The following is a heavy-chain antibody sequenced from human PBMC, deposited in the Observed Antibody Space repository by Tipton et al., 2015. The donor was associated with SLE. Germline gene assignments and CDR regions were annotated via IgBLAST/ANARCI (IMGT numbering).Heavy chain of an antibody. D-gene: IGHD6-13*01. CDR2: INHSGST. J-gene: IGHJ6*02. CDR1: GGSFSGYY. CDR3: ARGVSSSWYTIYYGMDV. V-gene: IGHV4-34*01. Sequence: GLVKPSETLSLTCAVYGGSFSGYYWSWIRQPPGKGLEWIGEINHSGSTNYNPSLKSRVTISVDTSKNHFSLKLSSVTAADTAVYYCARGVSSSWYTIYYGMDVWGQGTTVTVSS.